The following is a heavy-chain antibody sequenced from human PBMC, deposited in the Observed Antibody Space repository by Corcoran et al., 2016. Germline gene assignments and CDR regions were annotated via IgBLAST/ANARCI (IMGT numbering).Heavy chain of an antibody. CDR3: ARPQCSSTSCYPYGMDV. Sequence: EVQLVQSGAEVKKPGESLKISCKGSGYSFTSYWIGWVRQMPGKGLEWMGIIYPGDSDTRYSPSFQGQVTISADKSISTAYLQWSSLKASDTAMYYCARPQCSSTSCYPYGMDVWGQGTTVTVSS. J-gene: IGHJ6*02. CDR2: IYPGDSDT. V-gene: IGHV5-51*01. D-gene: IGHD2-2*01. CDR1: GYSFTSYW.